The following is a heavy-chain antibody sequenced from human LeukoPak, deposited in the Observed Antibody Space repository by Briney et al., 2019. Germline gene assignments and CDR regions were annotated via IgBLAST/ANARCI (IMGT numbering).Heavy chain of an antibody. Sequence: SETLSLTCTVSGGSISSGSYYWSWLRQPAGRGLEWIGRIYTSGSTNYNPSLKSRVTISVDASKNQFSRKLSSVTGAGPAVYYCARGNGYYFDYWGQGTLVTVPS. V-gene: IGHV4-61*02. CDR1: GGSISSGSYY. J-gene: IGHJ4*02. CDR3: ARGNGYYFDY. CDR2: IYTSGST.